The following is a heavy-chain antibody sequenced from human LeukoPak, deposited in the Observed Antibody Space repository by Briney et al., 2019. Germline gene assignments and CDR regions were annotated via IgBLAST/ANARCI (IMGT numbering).Heavy chain of an antibody. CDR3: ASFRVELWFGKPPTG. CDR2: ISSSSSYI. D-gene: IGHD3-10*01. CDR1: GFTFSSYA. V-gene: IGHV3-21*01. J-gene: IGHJ4*02. Sequence: PGGSLRLSCAASGFTFSSYAMHWVRQAPGKGLEWVSSISSSSSYIYYADSVKGRFTISRDNAKNSLYLQMNSLRAEDTAVYYCASFRVELWFGKPPTGWGQGTLVTVSS.